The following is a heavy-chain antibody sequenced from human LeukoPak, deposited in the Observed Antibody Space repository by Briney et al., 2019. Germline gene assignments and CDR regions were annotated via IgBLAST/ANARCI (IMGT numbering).Heavy chain of an antibody. J-gene: IGHJ4*02. CDR1: GYTFTGYY. CDR2: INPNSGGT. CDR3: ARADYYYDSSGVDY. V-gene: IGHV1-2*02. Sequence: ASVKVSCKASGYTFTGYYMHWVRQAPGQGLEWMGWINPNSGGTNYAQRFQGRVTMTRDTSISTAHMELSRLRSDDTAVYYCARADYYYDSSGVDYWGQGTLVTVSS. D-gene: IGHD3-22*01.